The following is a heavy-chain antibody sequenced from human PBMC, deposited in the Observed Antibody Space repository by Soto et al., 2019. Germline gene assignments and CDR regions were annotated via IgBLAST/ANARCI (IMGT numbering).Heavy chain of an antibody. CDR1: GFTVSSNY. J-gene: IGHJ4*02. V-gene: IGHV3-53*01. CDR2: IYSGGKT. CDR3: ARTTFWSGYYTGYYFDY. D-gene: IGHD3-3*01. Sequence: GGSLRLSCAASGFTVSSNYMSWVRQAPGKGLDWVSVIYSGGKTYYADSVKGRFTISRDNSKNTLYLQMNSLRAEDTAMYYCARTTFWSGYYTGYYFDYWGQGTLVTVSS.